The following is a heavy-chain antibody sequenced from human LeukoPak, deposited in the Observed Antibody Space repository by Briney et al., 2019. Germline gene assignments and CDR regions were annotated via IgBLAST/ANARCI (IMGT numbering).Heavy chain of an antibody. J-gene: IGHJ4*02. V-gene: IGHV3-11*01. CDR1: GFTFSDYY. D-gene: IGHD2-2*01. CDR3: ARVPRLGFGFVVVPAAMILFDY. Sequence: PGGSLLLSCAASGFTFSDYYMSWIRPAPGKGLEWVSYISSSGSTIYYADSVKGRFTISRDNAKNSLYLQMNSLRAEDTAVYYCARVPRLGFGFVVVPAAMILFDYWGQGTLVTVSS. CDR2: ISSSGSTI.